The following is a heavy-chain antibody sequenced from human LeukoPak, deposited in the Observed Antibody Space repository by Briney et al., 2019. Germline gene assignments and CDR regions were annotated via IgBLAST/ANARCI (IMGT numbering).Heavy chain of an antibody. CDR1: GFTFSSSA. Sequence: GETLRLSCGASGFTFSSSAMSWVRQAPGKGLEWVSRISPSGDTAYYASSVKGRFTISRDNSKNTLYLQMNSLRAEDTAVYYCAKREAPYFFDYWGQGTLVTVPS. V-gene: IGHV3-23*01. CDR3: AKREAPYFFDY. J-gene: IGHJ4*02. CDR2: ISPSGDTA. D-gene: IGHD1-26*01.